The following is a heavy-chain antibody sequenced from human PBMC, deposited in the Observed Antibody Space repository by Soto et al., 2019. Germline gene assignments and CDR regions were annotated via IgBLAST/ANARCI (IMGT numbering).Heavy chain of an antibody. Sequence: EVQLVESGGGLVQPGGSLRLSCAASNFTFSRYSMNWFRQAPGKGLEWVSYISSSTNTIYYADSVKGRFTISRDNAKSSLYLQMKSLRDEDTAVYYCARQLGSPSAGDFDYWGQGTVVTVSS. CDR2: ISSSTNTI. D-gene: IGHD3-3*02. CDR1: NFTFSRYS. J-gene: IGHJ4*02. V-gene: IGHV3-48*02. CDR3: ARQLGSPSAGDFDY.